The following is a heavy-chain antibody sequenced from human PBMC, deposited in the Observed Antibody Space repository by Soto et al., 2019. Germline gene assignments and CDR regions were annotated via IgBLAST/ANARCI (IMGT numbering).Heavy chain of an antibody. CDR2: VFHTGFT. CDR3: ATSQKGYNWNYFDH. Sequence: SETLSLTCAVSGGSVSGSYYYWAWLRQSPGKGPEWIGSVFHTGFTSYNPSLESRVSVSVDTSKSQFSLKLSAVTASDTAVYYCATSQKGYNWNYFDHWGQGALVTAPQ. V-gene: IGHV4-39*01. CDR1: GGSVSGSYYY. J-gene: IGHJ4*02. D-gene: IGHD1-1*01.